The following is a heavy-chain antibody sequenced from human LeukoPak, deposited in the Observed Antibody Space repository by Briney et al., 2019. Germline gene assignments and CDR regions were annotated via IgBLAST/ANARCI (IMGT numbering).Heavy chain of an antibody. J-gene: IGHJ2*01. CDR2: IYYSGST. CDR3: ARVSHVTVVKRLNWYFDL. Sequence: NPSETLSLTCTVSGGSISGYYWSWIRQPPGKGLEWIGYIYYSGSTYYNPSLKSRVTISVDTSKNQFSLKLSSVTAADTAVYYCARVSHVTVVKRLNWYFDLWGRGTLVTVSS. D-gene: IGHD4-23*01. V-gene: IGHV4-30-4*08. CDR1: GGSISGYY.